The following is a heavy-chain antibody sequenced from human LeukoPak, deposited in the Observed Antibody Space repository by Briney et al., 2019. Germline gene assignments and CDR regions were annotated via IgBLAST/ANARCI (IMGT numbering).Heavy chain of an antibody. Sequence: SVKVSCKASGGTFRSYAISWVRQAPGQGLEWMGGIIPIFGTANYAQKFQGRVTITADESTSTAYKEPSSLRSEDTAVYYCARSHHWWGSSSSVYYYMDVWGKGTTVTVSS. CDR1: GGTFRSYA. CDR2: IIPIFGTA. J-gene: IGHJ6*03. CDR3: ARSHHWWGSSSSVYYYMDV. V-gene: IGHV1-69*13. D-gene: IGHD6-6*01.